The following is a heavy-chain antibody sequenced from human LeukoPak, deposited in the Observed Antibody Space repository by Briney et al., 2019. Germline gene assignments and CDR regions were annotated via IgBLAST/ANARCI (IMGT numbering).Heavy chain of an antibody. CDR1: GFTFSDYY. CDR3: ARVHSSGWYWFDP. J-gene: IGHJ5*02. Sequence: GGSLRLSCAASGFTFSDYYMSWIRQAPGKGLEWVSYISSSSSYTNYADSVKGRFTISRDNGKNSLYLQMNSLRAEDTAVYYCARVHSSGWYWFDPWGQGTLVTASS. D-gene: IGHD6-19*01. CDR2: ISSSSSYT. V-gene: IGHV3-11*05.